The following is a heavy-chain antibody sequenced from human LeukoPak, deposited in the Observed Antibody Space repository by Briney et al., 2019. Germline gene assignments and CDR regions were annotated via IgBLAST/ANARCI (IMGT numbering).Heavy chain of an antibody. CDR1: GGSISSGSYY. CDR3: ARERLYGGNSRFDY. D-gene: IGHD4-23*01. Sequence: SQTLSLTCTVSGGSISSGSYYWSWIRQPAGKGLEWIVRIYTSGSTNYNPSLKSRVTISVDTSKNQFSLKLSSVTAADTAVYYCARERLYGGNSRFDYWGQGTLVTVSS. CDR2: IYTSGST. V-gene: IGHV4-61*02. J-gene: IGHJ4*02.